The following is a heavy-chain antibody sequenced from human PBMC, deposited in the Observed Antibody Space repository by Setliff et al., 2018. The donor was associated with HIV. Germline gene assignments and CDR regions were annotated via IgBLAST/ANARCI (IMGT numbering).Heavy chain of an antibody. Sequence: PSETLSLTCTVSGGSISSGDNYWHWIRQSPGKGLEWIGEINHSGDTNYNPSLKSRVTLSVDLSKNQFSLNLTSVSAADTAVYYCARFYGNYETDNWFDPWGHGILVTVSS. J-gene: IGHJ5*02. CDR1: GGSISSGDNY. D-gene: IGHD3-3*01. CDR3: ARFYGNYETDNWFDP. V-gene: IGHV4-39*07. CDR2: INHSGDT.